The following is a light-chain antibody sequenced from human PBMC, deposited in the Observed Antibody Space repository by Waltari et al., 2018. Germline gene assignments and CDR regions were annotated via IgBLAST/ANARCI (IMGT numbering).Light chain of an antibody. CDR2: GAS. CDR3: QQYNDWPGLT. CDR1: QYVSGK. V-gene: IGKV3-15*01. Sequence: EIVMTQSPATLSVSPGERVDLSCRASQYVSGKFAWYQQKPGLAPRLLISGASTRATGVPARFSGSGSGTEFTLTISSLQSEDFAVYYCQQYNDWPGLTFGGGTRVEIK. J-gene: IGKJ4*01.